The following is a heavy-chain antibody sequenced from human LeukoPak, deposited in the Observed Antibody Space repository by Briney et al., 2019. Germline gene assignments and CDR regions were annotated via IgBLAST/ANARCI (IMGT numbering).Heavy chain of an antibody. Sequence: PGGSLRLSCAASGFTVSSNFMSWVRQAPGKGLEWVSVIYSGGRTYYADSVKGRFTISRDNAKNSLHLQMNSLRAEDTAVYYCARDRVLRFLEWLSRGAFDIWGQGTMVTVSS. D-gene: IGHD3-3*01. V-gene: IGHV3-53*01. CDR1: GFTVSSNF. J-gene: IGHJ3*02. CDR2: IYSGGRT. CDR3: ARDRVLRFLEWLSRGAFDI.